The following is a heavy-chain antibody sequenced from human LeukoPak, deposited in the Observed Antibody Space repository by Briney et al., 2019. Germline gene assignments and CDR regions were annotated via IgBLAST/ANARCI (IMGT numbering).Heavy chain of an antibody. V-gene: IGHV3-53*01. Sequence: PGGSLRLSXAASGFTVSSNCMSWVHQAPGKGLEWVSVIYYSGSTYYADSVKGRFTISRDNSKNTLYLQMNSLRAEDTAVYYCARGLYYYDSSGYYYYWGQGTLVTVSS. CDR2: IYYSGST. CDR3: ARGLYYYDSSGYYYY. D-gene: IGHD3-22*01. CDR1: GFTVSSNC. J-gene: IGHJ4*02.